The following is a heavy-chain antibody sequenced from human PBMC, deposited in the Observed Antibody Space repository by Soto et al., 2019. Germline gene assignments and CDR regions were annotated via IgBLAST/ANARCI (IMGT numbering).Heavy chain of an antibody. J-gene: IGHJ5*02. Sequence: PSETRSLTCTVSGDSITNYYWSWIRQAPGKGLEWVGYIYYTGTTTYNPSLKSRVAMSLDTSKKQVSLKVTSVTAADTAVYYCARDYLRWFDLWGQGTLVTVSS. CDR3: ARDYLRWFDL. V-gene: IGHV4-59*01. CDR2: IYYTGTT. D-gene: IGHD1-26*01. CDR1: GDSITNYY.